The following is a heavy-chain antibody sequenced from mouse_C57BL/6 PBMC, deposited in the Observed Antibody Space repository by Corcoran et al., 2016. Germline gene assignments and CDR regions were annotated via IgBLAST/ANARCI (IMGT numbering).Heavy chain of an antibody. Sequence: EVQLQQSGPELVKPGASVKISCKASGYTFTDYYMNWVKQSHGKSLEWIGDINPNNGGTCYNQKFKGKATLTVDKSSSTAYMELRSLTSEDSAVYYWARSGGNYGYWGQGTTLTVSS. V-gene: IGHV1-26*01. J-gene: IGHJ2*01. CDR3: ARSGGNYGY. CDR1: GYTFTDYY. D-gene: IGHD2-1*01. CDR2: INPNNGGT.